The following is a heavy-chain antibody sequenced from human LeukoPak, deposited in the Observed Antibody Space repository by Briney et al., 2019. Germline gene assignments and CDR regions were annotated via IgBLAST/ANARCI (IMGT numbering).Heavy chain of an antibody. CDR3: ARDLLRYFDWSGGGWFDP. CDR1: GGTFSSYA. Sequence: ASVKVSCKASGGTFSSYAISWVRQAPGQGLEWMGRIIPIFGIANYAQKFQGRVTITADKSTSTAYMELSSLRSVDTAVYYCARDLLRYFDWSGGGWFDPWGQGTLVTVSS. D-gene: IGHD3-9*01. J-gene: IGHJ5*02. V-gene: IGHV1-69*04. CDR2: IIPIFGIA.